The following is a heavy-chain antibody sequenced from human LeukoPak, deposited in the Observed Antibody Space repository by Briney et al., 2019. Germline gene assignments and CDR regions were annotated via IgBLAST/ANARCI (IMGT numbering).Heavy chain of an antibody. CDR2: ISSSSSYI. V-gene: IGHV3-21*01. J-gene: IGHJ5*02. Sequence: PGGSLGLSCAASGFTFSSYSMNWVRQAPGKGLEWVSSISSSSSYIYYADSVKGRFTISRDNAKNSLYLQMNSLRAEDTAVYYCARVPLRGSGRNWFDPWGQGTLVTVSS. CDR1: GFTFSSYS. CDR3: ARVPLRGSGRNWFDP. D-gene: IGHD3-10*01.